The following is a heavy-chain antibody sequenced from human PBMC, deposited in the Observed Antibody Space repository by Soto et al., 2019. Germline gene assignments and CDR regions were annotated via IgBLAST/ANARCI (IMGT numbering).Heavy chain of an antibody. V-gene: IGHV4-38-2*02. CDR3: ARAFCTTPSCYGRYFDY. J-gene: IGHJ4*02. CDR2: IYHSGNT. Sequence: SETLSLTCTVSGYSISDGYYWGWIRQPPGKGLEWIGSIYHSGNTYYNPSLKSRVTISVDASQNQFSLKLSSVTAADTALFYCARAFCTTPSCYGRYFDYWGQGALVTVSS. CDR1: GYSISDGYY. D-gene: IGHD2-2*01.